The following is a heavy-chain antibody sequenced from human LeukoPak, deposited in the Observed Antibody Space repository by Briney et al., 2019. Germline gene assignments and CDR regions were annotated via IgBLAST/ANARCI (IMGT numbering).Heavy chain of an antibody. V-gene: IGHV3-7*01. CDR3: ARWATSYDF. CDR1: GFTFSNYW. D-gene: IGHD3-10*01. J-gene: IGHJ4*02. Sequence: GGSLRLSCAASGFTFSNYWMSWVRQAPGKGLEWVANIKQDGSEKCYVDSVTGRFTISRDNAKNSLYLQMNSLRAEDTAVYYCARWATSYDFWGQGTLVTVSS. CDR2: IKQDGSEK.